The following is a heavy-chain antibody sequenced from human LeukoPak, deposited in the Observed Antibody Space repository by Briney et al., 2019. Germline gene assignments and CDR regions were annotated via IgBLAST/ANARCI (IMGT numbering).Heavy chain of an antibody. Sequence: GRSLRLSCAASEFTFSSYGMHWVRQAPGKGLEWVAVIWYDGSNEYYTDSVKGRFTISRDNSKNTLYLQMNSLTSEDTAMYFCADTSATTSGFWGQGTLVTVSS. V-gene: IGHV3-33*01. CDR1: EFTFSSYG. CDR2: IWYDGSNE. CDR3: ADTSATTSGF. D-gene: IGHD3-3*01. J-gene: IGHJ4*02.